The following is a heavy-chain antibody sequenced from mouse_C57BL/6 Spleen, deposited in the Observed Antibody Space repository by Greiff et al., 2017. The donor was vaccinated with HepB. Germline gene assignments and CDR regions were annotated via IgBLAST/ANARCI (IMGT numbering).Heavy chain of an antibody. D-gene: IGHD2-5*01. CDR3: ASYSNYHYAMDY. CDR1: GFSLTSYG. Sequence: VHLVESGPGLVQPSQSLSITCTVSGFSLTSYGVHWVRQSPGKGLEWLGVIWSGGSTDYNAAFISRLSISKDNSKSQVFFKMNSLQADDTAIYYCASYSNYHYAMDYWGQGTSVTVSS. CDR2: IWSGGST. V-gene: IGHV2-2*01. J-gene: IGHJ4*01.